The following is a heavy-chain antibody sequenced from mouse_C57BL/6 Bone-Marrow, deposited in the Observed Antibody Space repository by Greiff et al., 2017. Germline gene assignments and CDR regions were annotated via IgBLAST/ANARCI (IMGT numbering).Heavy chain of an antibody. CDR2: ISYDGSN. V-gene: IGHV3-6*01. Sequence: EVQLQESGPGLVKPSQSLSLTCSVTGYSITSGYYWNWIRQFPGNKLEWMGYISYDGSNNYKPSLKNRISITRDTSKNPFFLKLNSVTTEDTATYYCARNPYAGYSYYFDYWGQGTTLTVSS. J-gene: IGHJ2*01. CDR3: ARNPYAGYSYYFDY. D-gene: IGHD2-3*01. CDR1: GYSITSGYY.